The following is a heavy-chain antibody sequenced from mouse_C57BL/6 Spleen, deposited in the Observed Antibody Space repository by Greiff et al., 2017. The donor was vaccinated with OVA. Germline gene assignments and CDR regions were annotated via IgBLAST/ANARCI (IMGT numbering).Heavy chain of an antibody. J-gene: IGHJ1*03. D-gene: IGHD1-1*01. CDR3: TGIYYYGSSYNWYFDV. CDR1: GFTFSNYW. Sequence: DVKLQESGGGLVQPGGSMKLSCVASGFTFSNYWMNWVRQSPEKGLEWVAQIRLKSDNYATHYAESVKGRFTISRDDSKSSVYLQMNNLRAEDTGIYYCTGIYYYGSSYNWYFDVWGTGTTVTVSS. V-gene: IGHV6-3*01. CDR2: IRLKSDNYAT.